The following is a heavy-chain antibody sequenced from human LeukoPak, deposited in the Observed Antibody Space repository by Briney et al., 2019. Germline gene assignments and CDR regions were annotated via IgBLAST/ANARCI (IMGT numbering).Heavy chain of an antibody. CDR2: IYHSGST. D-gene: IGHD3-22*01. CDR1: GGSISSSNW. CDR3: ARQLYPSGYSPYYYYGMDV. J-gene: IGHJ6*02. V-gene: IGHV4-4*02. Sequence: SGTLSLTCAVSGGSISSSNWWSWVRQPPGKGLEWIGEIYHSGSTNYNPSLKSRVTISVDTSKNQFSLKLSSVTAADTAVYYCARQLYPSGYSPYYYYGMDVWGQGTTVTVSS.